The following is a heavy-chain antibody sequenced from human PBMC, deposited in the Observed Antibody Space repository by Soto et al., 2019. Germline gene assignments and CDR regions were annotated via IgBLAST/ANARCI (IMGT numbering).Heavy chain of an antibody. V-gene: IGHV3-23*01. J-gene: IGHJ4*02. Sequence: VGSQKHPGAASESPFRGHGMNGFGQAPGKGLEWVSGITASGGSTYYADSVKGRFTISRDNSKNTLYLQMNSLRAEETALYYCAKDYYDNSGPDHWGQGTLVTVSS. D-gene: IGHD3-22*01. CDR3: AKDYYDNSGPDH. CDR1: ESPFRGHG. CDR2: ITASGGST.